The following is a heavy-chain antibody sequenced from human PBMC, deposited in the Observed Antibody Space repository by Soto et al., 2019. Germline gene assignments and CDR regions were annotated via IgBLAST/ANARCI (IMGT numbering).Heavy chain of an antibody. V-gene: IGHV4-59*01. CDR1: GGSISSYY. CDR3: ARVARGCHKNFDY. CDR2: IYYSGST. J-gene: IGHJ4*02. Sequence: PSETLSLTCTVSGGSISSYYWSWIRQPPGKGLEWIGYIYYSGSTNYNPSLKSRVTISVDTSKNQFSLKLSSVTAADTAVYYCARVARGCHKNFDYWGQGTLVTVSS. D-gene: IGHD6-19*01.